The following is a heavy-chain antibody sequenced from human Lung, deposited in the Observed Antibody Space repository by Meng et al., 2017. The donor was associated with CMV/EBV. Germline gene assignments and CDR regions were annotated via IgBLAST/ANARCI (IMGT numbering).Heavy chain of an antibody. V-gene: IGHV3-30*18. CDR1: GFTFSSFG. D-gene: IGHD2-15*01. CDR2: ISYHERNK. CDR3: AKEDCSGATCSLDK. J-gene: IGHJ4*02. Sequence: ASGFTFSSFGMHWVRQAPGKALEWVAVISYHERNKFYGDSVKGRFTVSRDNSKRTLYLHVDSLRPDDTAVYYCAKEDCSGATCSLDKWGQGTLVTVSS.